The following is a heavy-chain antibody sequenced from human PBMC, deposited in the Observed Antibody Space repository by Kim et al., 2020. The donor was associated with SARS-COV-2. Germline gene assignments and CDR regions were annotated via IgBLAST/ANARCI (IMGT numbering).Heavy chain of an antibody. D-gene: IGHD6-13*01. J-gene: IGHJ3*02. V-gene: IGHV4-59*13. Sequence: SETLSLTCTVSGGSISSYYWSWIRQPPGKGLEWIGYIYYSGSTNYNPSLKSRVTISVDTSKNQFSLKLSSVTAADTAVYYCARLGYSSSWPDAFDIWGQGTMVTVSS. CDR2: IYYSGST. CDR3: ARLGYSSSWPDAFDI. CDR1: GGSISSYY.